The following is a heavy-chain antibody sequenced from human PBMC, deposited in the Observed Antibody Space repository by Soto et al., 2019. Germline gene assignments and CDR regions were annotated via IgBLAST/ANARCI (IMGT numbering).Heavy chain of an antibody. D-gene: IGHD3-3*01. J-gene: IGHJ6*02. V-gene: IGHV3-73*01. CDR2: IRSKANSYAT. CDR3: TRHEGRFLEWLSPLGMDV. Sequence: GGSLRLSCAASGFTFSGSAMHWVRQASGKGLEWVGRIRSKANSYATAYAASVKGRFTISRDDSKNTAYLQMNSLKTEDTAVYYCTRHEGRFLEWLSPLGMDVWGQGTTVTVS. CDR1: GFTFSGSA.